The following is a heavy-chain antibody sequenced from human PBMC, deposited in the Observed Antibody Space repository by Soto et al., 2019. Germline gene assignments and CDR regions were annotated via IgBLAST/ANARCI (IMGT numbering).Heavy chain of an antibody. D-gene: IGHD6-19*01. Sequence: EVQLLESGGGLVQPGGSPRLSCAASGFTFSSYAMSWVRQAPGKGLEWVSAISGSGGSTYYADSVKGRFTISRDNSKNTLYLQRNSLRAEDTAVYYCAKTGRGRGSSGLNWFDPWGQGTLVTVSS. V-gene: IGHV3-23*01. CDR2: ISGSGGST. CDR3: AKTGRGRGSSGLNWFDP. CDR1: GFTFSSYA. J-gene: IGHJ5*02.